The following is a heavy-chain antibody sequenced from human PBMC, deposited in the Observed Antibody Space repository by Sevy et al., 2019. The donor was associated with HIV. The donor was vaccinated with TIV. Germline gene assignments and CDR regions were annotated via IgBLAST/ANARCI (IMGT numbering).Heavy chain of an antibody. Sequence: GESLNISCAGAGFTFSNSNMNWVRQPPGKGLQWVSSITSESGYIYYADSVKGRFIISRDNAKNSVYLQMNSLRADDTAVYYCARDRVQPSHWYFDLWGRGTLVTVSS. CDR3: ARDRVQPSHWYFDL. D-gene: IGHD3-10*01. CDR2: ITSESGYI. V-gene: IGHV3-21*01. J-gene: IGHJ2*01. CDR1: GFTFSNSN.